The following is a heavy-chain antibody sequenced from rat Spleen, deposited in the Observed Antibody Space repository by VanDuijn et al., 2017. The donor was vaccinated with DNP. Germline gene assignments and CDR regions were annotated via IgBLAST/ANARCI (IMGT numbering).Heavy chain of an antibody. Sequence: EVKLVESGGGLVQPGRSLKLSCAASGFNFNDYWMGWVRQAPGKGLEWIGEINKDSRIKKYSPSLKDKITISRDNAQNTLYLQLSKLGSEDTAIYYCTREDKGVDAWGQGASVTVSS. CDR1: GFNFNDYW. V-gene: IGHV4-2*01. CDR3: TREDKGVDA. D-gene: IGHD4-3*01. CDR2: INKDSRIK. J-gene: IGHJ4*01.